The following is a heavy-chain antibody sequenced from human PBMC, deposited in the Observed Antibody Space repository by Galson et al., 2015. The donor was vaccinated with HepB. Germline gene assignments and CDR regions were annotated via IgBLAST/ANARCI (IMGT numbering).Heavy chain of an antibody. D-gene: IGHD6-13*01. CDR1: GFTFSSYA. J-gene: IGHJ4*02. V-gene: IGHV3-30*04. Sequence: SLRLSCAASGFTFSSYAMHWVRQAPGKGLEWVAVISYDGSNKYYADSVKGRFTISRDNSKNTLYLQMNSLRAEDTAVYYCARDWYSSSWPYYFDYWGQGTLVTVSS. CDR3: ARDWYSSSWPYYFDY. CDR2: ISYDGSNK.